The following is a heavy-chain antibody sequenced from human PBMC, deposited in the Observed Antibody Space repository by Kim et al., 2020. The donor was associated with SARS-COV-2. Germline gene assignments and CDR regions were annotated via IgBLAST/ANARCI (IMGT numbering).Heavy chain of an antibody. J-gene: IGHJ3*02. Sequence: SETLSLTCTVSGGSISSGCYYWSWISQHPGKGLEWIGYIYYSGSTYYNPSLQSRVTISVDTSKNQFSLKLSSVTAADTAEYYCARSGYPGVPAFDIWGQG. CDR2: IYYSGST. D-gene: IGHD3-22*01. V-gene: IGHV4-31*03. CDR3: ARSGYPGVPAFDI. CDR1: GGSISSGCYY.